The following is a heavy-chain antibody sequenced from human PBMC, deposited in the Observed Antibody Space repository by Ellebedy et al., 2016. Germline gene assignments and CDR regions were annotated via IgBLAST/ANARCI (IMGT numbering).Heavy chain of an antibody. V-gene: IGHV3-48*01. CDR1: GFIFSNYT. J-gene: IGHJ4*02. D-gene: IGHD1-14*01. Sequence: GESLKISRAASGFIFSNYTMNWVRQAPGKGLEWISYISISSSTIYYADSVKGRFTVSRDNAKNPLYLQMNRLRAEDTAMYYCARGNTIPGPEPLDYWGQGTLITVSS. CDR2: ISISSSTI. CDR3: ARGNTIPGPEPLDY.